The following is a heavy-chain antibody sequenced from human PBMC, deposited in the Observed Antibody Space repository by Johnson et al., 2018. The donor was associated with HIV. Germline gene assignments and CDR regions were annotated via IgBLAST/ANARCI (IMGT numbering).Heavy chain of an antibody. CDR3: TTAIVIDAFDI. J-gene: IGHJ3*02. Sequence: QVQLVESGGGVAQPGRSLRLSCTASGFTFSTYAMHWVRQAPGKGLEWVAVISYDGSNKYYADSVKGRFTISRDNSKNTLYLQMNSLTTEDTAVYYCTTAIVIDAFDIWGQGTMVTVSS. D-gene: IGHD3-16*02. CDR2: ISYDGSNK. V-gene: IGHV3-30*04. CDR1: GFTFSTYA.